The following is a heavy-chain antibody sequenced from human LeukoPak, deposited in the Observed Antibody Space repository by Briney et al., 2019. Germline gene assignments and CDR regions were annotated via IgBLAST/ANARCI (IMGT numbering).Heavy chain of an antibody. D-gene: IGHD6-13*01. Sequence: GSSVKVSCKASGGTFSSYAISWVRQAPGQGLEWMGRIIPILGIANYAQKFQGRVTITADKSTSTAYMELSSLRSEDTAVYYCARAGYSSSWNDYWGQGTLVTVSS. CDR1: GGTFSSYA. V-gene: IGHV1-69*04. CDR3: ARAGYSSSWNDY. CDR2: IIPILGIA. J-gene: IGHJ4*02.